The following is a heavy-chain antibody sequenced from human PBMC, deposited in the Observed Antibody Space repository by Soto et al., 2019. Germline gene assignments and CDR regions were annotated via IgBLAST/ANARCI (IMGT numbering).Heavy chain of an antibody. CDR1: GFSLSNARMG. CDR3: ARIPAYDFWSGYYTSWYFDY. J-gene: IGHJ4*02. Sequence: QVTLKESGPVLVKPTETLTLTCTVSGFSLSNARMGVSWIRQPPGKALEWLAHIFSNDEKSYRTSLKSRLTISKDTSKSQVVLTMTNMDPVDTATYYCARIPAYDFWSGYYTSWYFDYWGQGTLVTVSS. CDR2: IFSNDEK. D-gene: IGHD3-3*01. V-gene: IGHV2-26*01.